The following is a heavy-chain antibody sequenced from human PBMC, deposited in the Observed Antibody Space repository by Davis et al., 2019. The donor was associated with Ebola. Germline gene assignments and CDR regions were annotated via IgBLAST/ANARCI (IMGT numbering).Heavy chain of an antibody. D-gene: IGHD1-26*01. CDR2: IYPGDSDT. J-gene: IGHJ4*02. CDR3: ATGLGMNYFDY. V-gene: IGHV5-51*01. Sequence: GESLKISCKGSGYIFSNYWIAWVRQMSGKGLEWMGLIYPGDSDTRYSPSFQGQVTISADKSIKTAFLQWSSLKASDTAMYYCATGLGMNYFDYWGQGTLVTVSS. CDR1: GYIFSNYW.